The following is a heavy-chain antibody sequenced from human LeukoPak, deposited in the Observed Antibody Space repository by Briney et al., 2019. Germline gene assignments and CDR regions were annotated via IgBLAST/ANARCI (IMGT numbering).Heavy chain of an antibody. Sequence: GGSLRLSCTASGFNFNTYAMHWVRQAPGKGPEWVAVIPYDGTNEKHADSVRGRFSISKDNSKDMVFLQMNSLTTEDTGLYFCARDHGGFGEFPDYWGQGTLVTVSS. J-gene: IGHJ4*02. CDR3: ARDHGGFGEFPDY. CDR2: IPYDGTNE. V-gene: IGHV3-30*04. CDR1: GFNFNTYA. D-gene: IGHD3-10*01.